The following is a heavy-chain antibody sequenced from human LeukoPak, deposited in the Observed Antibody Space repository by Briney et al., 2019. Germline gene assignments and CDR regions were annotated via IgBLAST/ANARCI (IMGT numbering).Heavy chain of an antibody. D-gene: IGHD3-3*01. Sequence: PGGSLRLSCAASGFTFSSYAMSWVRQAPGKGLEWVSAISGSGGSTYYADSVKGRFTISRDNSKNTLYLQMNSLRAEDTAVYYCAKPPYYDFWSGYPGYFDYWGQGTLVTVSS. CDR2: ISGSGGST. J-gene: IGHJ4*02. CDR3: AKPPYYDFWSGYPGYFDY. V-gene: IGHV3-23*01. CDR1: GFTFSSYA.